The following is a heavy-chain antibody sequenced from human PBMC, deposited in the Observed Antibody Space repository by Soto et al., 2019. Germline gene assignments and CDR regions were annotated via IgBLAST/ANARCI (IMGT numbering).Heavy chain of an antibody. CDR2: INAGNANT. J-gene: IGHJ4*02. Sequence: ASVKASCKASGYIFTIYSIHWVGQSPGRRPEWMGWINAGNANTKYAQSLWDRGTFTRDTSASTVHMELRSLRPGDTAVYYCERGNTAPADYWGQGTLVTVS. CDR1: GYIFTIYS. V-gene: IGHV1-3*01. CDR3: ERGNTAPADY.